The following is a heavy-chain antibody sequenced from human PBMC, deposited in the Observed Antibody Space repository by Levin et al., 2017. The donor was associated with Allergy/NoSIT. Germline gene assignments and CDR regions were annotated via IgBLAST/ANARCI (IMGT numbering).Heavy chain of an antibody. V-gene: IGHV4-34*01. CDR2: INHSGST. CDR1: GGSFSGYY. J-gene: IGHJ1*01. D-gene: IGHD1-14*01. Sequence: PSETLSLTCAVYGGSFSGYYWSWIRQPPGKGLEWIGEINHSGSTNYNPSLKSRVTISVDTSKNQFSLKLSSVTAADTAVYYCAPSSGAANRYFQHWGQGTLVTVSS. CDR3: APSSGAANRYFQH.